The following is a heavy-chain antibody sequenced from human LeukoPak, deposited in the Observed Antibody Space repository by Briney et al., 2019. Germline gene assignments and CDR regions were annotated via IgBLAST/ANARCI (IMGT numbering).Heavy chain of an antibody. CDR1: GYTFTGYY. J-gene: IGHJ4*02. CDR3: ARGPRSYYYDSSGYRYYFDY. CDR2: INPNSGGT. V-gene: IGHV1-2*02. D-gene: IGHD3-22*01. Sequence: ASVSVSCKASGYTFTGYYMHWVRQAPGQGLEWMGWINPNSGGTNYAQKFQGRVTMTRDTSTSTVYMELSSLRSEDTAVYYCARGPRSYYYDSSGYRYYFDYWGQGTLVTVSS.